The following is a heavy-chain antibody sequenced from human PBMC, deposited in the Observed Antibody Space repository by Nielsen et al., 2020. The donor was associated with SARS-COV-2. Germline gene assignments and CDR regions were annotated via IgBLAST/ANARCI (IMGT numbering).Heavy chain of an antibody. D-gene: IGHD5-24*01. CDR1: GFTFSSYW. CDR2: IRSGSTYT. V-gene: IGHV3-11*05. CDR3: AREGRDLPLDY. J-gene: IGHJ4*02. Sequence: GESLKISCAASGFTFSSYWMNWIRQAPGKGLEWISYIRSGSTYTNYADSVKGRFTISRDDAKNSLYLQMNSLRAEDTAVYYCAREGRDLPLDYWGQGVLVTVSS.